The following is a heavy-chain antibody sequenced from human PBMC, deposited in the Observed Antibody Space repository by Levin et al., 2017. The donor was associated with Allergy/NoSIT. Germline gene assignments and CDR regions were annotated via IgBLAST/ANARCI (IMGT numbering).Heavy chain of an antibody. D-gene: IGHD2-2*02. CDR3: ARTEFEEVVPAAILPHFDY. CDR1: GGTFSSYA. Sequence: ASVKVSCKASGGTFSSYAISWVRQAPGQGLEWMGGIIPIFGTANYAQKFQGRVTITADESTSTAYMELSSLRSEDTAVYYCARTEFEEVVPAAILPHFDYWGQGTLVTVSS. CDR2: IIPIFGTA. J-gene: IGHJ4*02. V-gene: IGHV1-69*13.